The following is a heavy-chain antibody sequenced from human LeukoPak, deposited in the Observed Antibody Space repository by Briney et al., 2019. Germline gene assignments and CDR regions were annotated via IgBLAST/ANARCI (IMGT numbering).Heavy chain of an antibody. Sequence: PSETLSLTCAVYGGSFSGYYWSWIRQPPGKGLEWIGEINHSGSTNYNPSLKSRVTISVDTSKNQFSLKLISVTAADTAVYYCARGSIVVVVAATGDYYGMDVWGQGTTVTVSS. CDR3: ARGSIVVVVAATGDYYGMDV. V-gene: IGHV4-34*01. J-gene: IGHJ6*02. CDR2: INHSGST. D-gene: IGHD2-15*01. CDR1: GGSFSGYY.